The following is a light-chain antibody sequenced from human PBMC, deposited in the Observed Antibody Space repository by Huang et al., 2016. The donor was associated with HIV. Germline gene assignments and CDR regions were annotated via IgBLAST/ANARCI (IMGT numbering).Light chain of an antibody. V-gene: IGKV3-15*01. CDR1: QGVGDY. J-gene: IGKJ2*01. Sequence: EIVMTQSPATLSVSPGGRATLSCRASQGVGDYLAWYQQEPGQAPRRLIYGVSTRSTNVPPRLSGSGSGTDFTLTSSSLQSEDFALYYCQHYYNLPYTFGHGTRLETK. CDR2: GVS. CDR3: QHYYNLPYT.